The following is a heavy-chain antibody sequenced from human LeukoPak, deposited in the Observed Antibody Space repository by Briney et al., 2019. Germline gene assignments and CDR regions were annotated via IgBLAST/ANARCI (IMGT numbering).Heavy chain of an antibody. J-gene: IGHJ3*02. CDR2: IYYSGST. V-gene: IGHV4-59*12. Sequence: SETLSLTCTVSGGSISSYYWSWIRQPPGKGLEWIGYIYYSGSTYYNPSLKSRVTISVDRSKNQSSLKLSSVTAADTAVYYCARGPGYCSSTSCYLDAFDIWGQGTMVTVSS. CDR3: ARGPGYCSSTSCYLDAFDI. CDR1: GGSISSYY. D-gene: IGHD2-2*01.